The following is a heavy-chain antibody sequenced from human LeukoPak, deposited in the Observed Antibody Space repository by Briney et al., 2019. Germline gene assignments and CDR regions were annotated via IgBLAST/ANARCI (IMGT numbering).Heavy chain of an antibody. J-gene: IGHJ4*02. V-gene: IGHV1-69*13. Sequence: SVKVSCTASGYTFTSYGISWVRQAPGQGLEWMGGIIPIFGTANYAQKFQGRVTITADESTSTAYMELSSLRSEDTAVYYCAREDSSGVHDYWGQGTLVTVSS. CDR2: IIPIFGTA. CDR3: AREDSSGVHDY. CDR1: GYTFTSYG. D-gene: IGHD3-22*01.